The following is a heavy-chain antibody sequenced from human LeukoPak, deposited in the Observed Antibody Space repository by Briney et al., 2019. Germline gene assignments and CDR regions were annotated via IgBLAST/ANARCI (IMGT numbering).Heavy chain of an antibody. CDR3: ARDAIVGATYFDY. J-gene: IGHJ4*02. V-gene: IGHV4-61*02. CDR1: DGSISSGSYY. D-gene: IGHD1-26*01. CDR2: IYTSGST. Sequence: PSQTLSLTCTVSDGSISSGSYYWSWIRQPAGKGLEWIGRIYTSGSTNYTPSLKSRVTISVDTSKNQFSLKLSSVTAADTAVYYCARDAIVGATYFDYWGQGTLVTVSS.